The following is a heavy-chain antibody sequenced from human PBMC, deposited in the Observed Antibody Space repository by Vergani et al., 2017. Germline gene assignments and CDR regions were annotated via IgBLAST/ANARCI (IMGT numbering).Heavy chain of an antibody. J-gene: IGHJ6*02. CDR2: INPNSGGT. CDR1: GGTFSSYA. Sequence: QVQLVQSGAEVKKPGSSVKVSCKASGGTFSSYAISWVRQAPGQGLEWMGWINPNSGGTNYAQKFQGRVTMTRDTSISTAYMELSRLRSDDTAVYYCAIEVITYYDFWSGYYTPRRDYYYSMDVWGQGTTVTVSS. CDR3: AIEVITYYDFWSGYYTPRRDYYYSMDV. V-gene: IGHV1-2*02. D-gene: IGHD3-3*01.